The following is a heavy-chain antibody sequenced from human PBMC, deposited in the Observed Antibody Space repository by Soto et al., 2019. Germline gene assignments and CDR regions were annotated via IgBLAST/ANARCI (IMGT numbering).Heavy chain of an antibody. CDR1: GFSLSTSGVG. CDR2: IYWDDDK. V-gene: IGHV2-5*02. D-gene: IGHD2-15*01. CDR3: AYVPCSGGSCSWFHYRGMDV. Sequence: QITLKESGPTLVKPTQTLTLTCTFSGFSLSTSGVGVAWIRQPPGKALEWLALIYWDDDKRYRPSLESRLTLTTVTSKSEVMRTMPNIDPVDTATYCGAYVPCSGGSCSWFHYRGMDVWGHGTTVTVSS. J-gene: IGHJ6*02.